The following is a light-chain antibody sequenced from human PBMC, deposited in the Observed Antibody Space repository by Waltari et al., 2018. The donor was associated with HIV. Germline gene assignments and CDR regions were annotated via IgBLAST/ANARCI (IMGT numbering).Light chain of an antibody. CDR3: QQLKSYPVT. CDR1: QDISSY. Sequence: DIQLTQSPSFLSASVGDRVTITCRASQDISSYLAWYQQKPGKAPKVFIYTESTLQGGVPARLSGSGHGTEFTLTITSLQPEDFATYYCQQLKSYPVTFGPGTKVDLK. V-gene: IGKV1-9*01. CDR2: TES. J-gene: IGKJ3*01.